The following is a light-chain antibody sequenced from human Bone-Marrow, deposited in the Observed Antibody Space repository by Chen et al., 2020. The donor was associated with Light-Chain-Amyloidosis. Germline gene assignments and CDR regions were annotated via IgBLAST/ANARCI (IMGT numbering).Light chain of an antibody. CDR2: RDT. Sequence: SYELTQPPSVSVSLGQTARITCSGDDLPTKYAYWYQQKPGQDPVLVIHRDTERPSGISERFSGYSSGTTATLTISGVQAEDEADYHCQSSDSSGTYEVIFGGGTKLTVL. CDR3: QSSDSSGTYEVI. CDR1: DLPTKY. V-gene: IGLV3-25*03. J-gene: IGLJ2*01.